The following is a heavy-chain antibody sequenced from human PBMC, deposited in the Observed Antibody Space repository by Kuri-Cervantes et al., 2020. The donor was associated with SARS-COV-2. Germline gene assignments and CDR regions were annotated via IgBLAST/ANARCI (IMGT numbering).Heavy chain of an antibody. V-gene: IGHV3-30-3*01. CDR3: ARDRGYFDWFYMDV. CDR2: ISYDGSNK. J-gene: IGHJ6*03. D-gene: IGHD3-9*01. Sequence: GGSLRLCCAASGSTFSSYAMHWVRQAPGKGLEWVAVISYDGSNKYYADSVKGRFTISRDNSKNTLYLQMNSLRAEDTAVYYCARDRGYFDWFYMDVWGKGTTVTVSS. CDR1: GSTFSSYA.